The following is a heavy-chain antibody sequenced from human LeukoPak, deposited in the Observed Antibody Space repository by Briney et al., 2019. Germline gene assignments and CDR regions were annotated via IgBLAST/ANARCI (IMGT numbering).Heavy chain of an antibody. V-gene: IGHV3-30*18. CDR2: ISHDGGNK. Sequence: PGGSLRLSCAASGFTFSVYGMHWVRQGPGKGLEWVALISHDGGNKNYTDSVKGRFTISRDNSKNTVYLQMNSLRPEDTAVYYCAKDCSSTSCPGGAFDIWGQGTMVTVSS. D-gene: IGHD2-2*01. CDR1: GFTFSVYG. CDR3: AKDCSSTSCPGGAFDI. J-gene: IGHJ3*02.